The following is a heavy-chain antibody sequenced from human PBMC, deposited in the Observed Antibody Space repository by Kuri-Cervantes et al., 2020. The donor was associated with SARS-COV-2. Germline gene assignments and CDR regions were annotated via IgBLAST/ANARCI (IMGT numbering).Heavy chain of an antibody. CDR2: INPNSGGT. V-gene: IGHV1-2*02. CDR1: GYTFTGYY. Sequence: ASVKVSCKASGYTFTGYYMHWVRQAPGQGLEWMGWINPNSGGTNYAQKFQGRVTITMDESTSTAYMELSSLRYEDAAVYYCARERDYYGSGYIWGQGTTVTVSS. CDR3: ARERDYYGSGYI. D-gene: IGHD3-10*01. J-gene: IGHJ3*02.